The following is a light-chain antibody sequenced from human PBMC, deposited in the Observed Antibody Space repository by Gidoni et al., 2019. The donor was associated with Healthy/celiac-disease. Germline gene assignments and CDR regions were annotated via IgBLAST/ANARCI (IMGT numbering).Light chain of an antibody. J-gene: IGKJ4*01. CDR2: AAS. Sequence: DIQLTQSPSSLSASVGDRVTITCRASQSISSYLNLYQQKPGKATKLLIYAASSLQSGVPSRFSGSGSGTDFTLTISSLQPEDFETYYCQQSYSTPPELTFGGGTKVEIK. CDR3: QQSYSTPPELT. V-gene: IGKV1-39*01. CDR1: QSISSY.